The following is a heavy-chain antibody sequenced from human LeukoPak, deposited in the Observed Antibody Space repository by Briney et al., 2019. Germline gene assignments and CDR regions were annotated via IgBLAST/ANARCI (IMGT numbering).Heavy chain of an antibody. CDR2: INHSGST. V-gene: IGHV4-34*01. CDR3: ARVMGTIFGVVLSGAGMDV. D-gene: IGHD3-3*01. Sequence: SDTLSLTCAVYGESFSGYYWSWIRQPPGKGLEWIGEINHSGSTNYNPSLKSRVTISVDTSKNQFSLKLSSVAAADTAVYYCARVMGTIFGVVLSGAGMDVWGQGTTVTVSS. CDR1: GESFSGYY. J-gene: IGHJ6*02.